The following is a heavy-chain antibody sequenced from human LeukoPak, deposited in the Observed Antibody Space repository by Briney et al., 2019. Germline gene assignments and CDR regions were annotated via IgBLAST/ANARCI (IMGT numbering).Heavy chain of an antibody. V-gene: IGHV1-46*01. CDR1: GYTFTSYY. CDR2: INPSGGST. Sequence: ASVKVSCKASGYTFTSYYMHWVRQAPGQGLEWMGIINPSGGSTSYAQKFQGRVTMTRGTSTSTVYMELSSLRSEDTAVYYCARDFLAELDAFDIWGQGTMVTVSS. J-gene: IGHJ3*02. D-gene: IGHD2/OR15-2a*01. CDR3: ARDFLAELDAFDI.